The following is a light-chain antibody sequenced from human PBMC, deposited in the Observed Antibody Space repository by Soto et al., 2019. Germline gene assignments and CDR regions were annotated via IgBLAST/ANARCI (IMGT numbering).Light chain of an antibody. V-gene: IGLV2-14*03. Sequence: QSALTQPASVSGSPGQSITISCTGTSSDVGGYKYVSWYQQHPGIAPKLMIYDIRNRPSGVSNRFSGSKSGNTASLTISGLQAEDEADYYCSSYTSSSTRVFGTGTKVTVL. J-gene: IGLJ1*01. CDR2: DIR. CDR1: SSDVGGYKY. CDR3: SSYTSSSTRV.